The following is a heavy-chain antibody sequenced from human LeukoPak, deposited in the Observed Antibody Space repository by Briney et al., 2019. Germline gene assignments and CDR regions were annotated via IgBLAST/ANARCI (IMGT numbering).Heavy chain of an antibody. CDR3: VRAHHPGGWFDP. CDR2: ISSSGSTI. J-gene: IGHJ5*02. D-gene: IGHD3-10*01. V-gene: IGHV3-48*03. CDR1: GFTFSSYE. Sequence: GGSLRLSCAASGFTFSSYEMNWVRQAPGKGLEWVSYISSSGSTIYYADSVKGRFTISRDNAKNSLYLQMNSLTAEDTDVHYCVRAHHPGGWFDPWGQGTLVTVSS.